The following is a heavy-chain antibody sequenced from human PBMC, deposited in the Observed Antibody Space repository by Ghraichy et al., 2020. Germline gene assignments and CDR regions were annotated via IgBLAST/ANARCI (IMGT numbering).Heavy chain of an antibody. J-gene: IGHJ5*02. CDR2: ISGSGGST. V-gene: IGHV3-23*01. CDR3: AKDPSSELRWWFDP. CDR1: GFTFSSYA. D-gene: IGHD1-26*01. Sequence: GESLNISCAASGFTFSSYAMSWVRQAPGKGLEWVSAISGSGGSTYYADSVKGRFTISRDNSKNTLYLQMNSLRAEDTAINYCAKDPSSELRWWFDPWGQGTLLTVSS.